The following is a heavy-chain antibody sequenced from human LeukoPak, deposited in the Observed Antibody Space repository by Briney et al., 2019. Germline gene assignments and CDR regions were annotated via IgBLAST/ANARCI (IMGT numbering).Heavy chain of an antibody. CDR3: ATDYAPPFRH. CDR2: MYVSGTIYSAGST. V-gene: IGHV4-4*07. CDR1: GGSISSHY. D-gene: IGHD4-17*01. J-gene: IGHJ1*01. Sequence: SETLSLTCSVSGGSISSHYWTWMRQSAGKGLEWIGRMYVSGTIYSAGSTNYNPSFKSRVTISVDTSKNQFSLKLSSVTAADTAVHYCATDYAPPFRHWGQGTLVTVSS.